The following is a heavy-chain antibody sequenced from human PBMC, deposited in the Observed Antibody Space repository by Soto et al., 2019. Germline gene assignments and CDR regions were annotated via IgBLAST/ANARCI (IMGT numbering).Heavy chain of an antibody. Sequence: GGSLRLSCAASGFTFSSYAMSWVRQAPGKGLEWVSAMSGSGGSTYYADSVKGRFTVSRDNSKSTLYLQMNSLRAEVTAVYYCAVYSRPSYIRPAEYFQNWGQGTLVTVSS. J-gene: IGHJ1*01. CDR1: GFTFSSYA. V-gene: IGHV3-23*01. CDR2: MSGSGGST. CDR3: AVYSRPSYIRPAEYFQN. D-gene: IGHD6-13*01.